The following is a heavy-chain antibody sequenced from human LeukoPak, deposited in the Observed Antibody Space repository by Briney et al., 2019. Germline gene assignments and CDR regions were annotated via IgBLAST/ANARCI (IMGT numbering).Heavy chain of an antibody. Sequence: ASVKVSCKASGYTFTSYYMHWVRQAPGQGLEWMGWINPNSGGTNYAQKFQGRVTMTRDTSISTAYMELSRLRSDDTAVYYCARAQPHSGYDYIRYYYYYYYMDVWGKGTTVTVSS. V-gene: IGHV1-2*02. D-gene: IGHD5-12*01. CDR1: GYTFTSYY. J-gene: IGHJ6*03. CDR2: INPNSGGT. CDR3: ARAQPHSGYDYIRYYYYYYYMDV.